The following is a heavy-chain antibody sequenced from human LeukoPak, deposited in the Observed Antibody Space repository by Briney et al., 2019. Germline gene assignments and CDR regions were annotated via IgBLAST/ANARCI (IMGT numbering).Heavy chain of an antibody. CDR1: GGSISGYY. V-gene: IGHV4-34*01. Sequence: SETLSLTCAVYGGSISGYYWSWIRQPPGKGLEWIGEINHSGSTNYNPSLKSRVTISVDTSRNQFSLKLSSVTAADTAVYYCARGGSSSWYGDAFDIWGQGTMVTVSS. CDR2: INHSGST. J-gene: IGHJ3*02. CDR3: ARGGSSSWYGDAFDI. D-gene: IGHD6-13*01.